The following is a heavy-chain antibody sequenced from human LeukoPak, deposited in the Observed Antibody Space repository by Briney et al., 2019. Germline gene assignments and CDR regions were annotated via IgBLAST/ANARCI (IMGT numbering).Heavy chain of an antibody. V-gene: IGHV4-34*01. CDR2: INHSGST. D-gene: IGHD2-2*01. Sequence: PSETLSLTCSVYGGSFSGHYWSWIRQPPGKGLEWIGEINHSGSTNHNPSLKSRVTISVDTSRKQFSLKLSSVTAADTAVYYCARGPDCSSTSCAIDYWGQGTLVIVSS. J-gene: IGHJ4*02. CDR1: GGSFSGHY. CDR3: ARGPDCSSTSCAIDY.